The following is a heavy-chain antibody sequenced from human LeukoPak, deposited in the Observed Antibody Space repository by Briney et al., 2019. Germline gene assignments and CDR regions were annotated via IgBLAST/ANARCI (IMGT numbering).Heavy chain of an antibody. Sequence: GGSLRLSCAASGFTVSDYYMSWVRQAPGKGLEWVSAISGSGGSTYYADSVKGRFTISRDNSKNTLYLQMNSLRAEDTAVYYCAKAPTVTTRYYYYYMDVWGKGTTVTVSS. D-gene: IGHD4-11*01. CDR3: AKAPTVTTRYYYYYMDV. V-gene: IGHV3-23*01. CDR1: GFTVSDYY. CDR2: ISGSGGST. J-gene: IGHJ6*03.